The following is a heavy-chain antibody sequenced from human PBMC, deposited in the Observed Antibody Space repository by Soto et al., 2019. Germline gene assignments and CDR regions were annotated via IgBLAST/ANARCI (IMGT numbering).Heavy chain of an antibody. CDR2: ISTYNGNT. CDR1: GYSFSNSG. J-gene: IGHJ5*02. CDR3: ATDEYNNGRNWLNH. D-gene: IGHD2-8*01. Sequence: QVELVQSGPEVKKPGASVKVSCKASGYSFSNSGFSWMRQAPGQGLEWMGWISTYNGNTNYAQKFQGRLSMTRDTSTTTAFMKLTTLRSDDTAVYYCATDEYNNGRNWLNHWGQGTLVTVTS. V-gene: IGHV1-18*01.